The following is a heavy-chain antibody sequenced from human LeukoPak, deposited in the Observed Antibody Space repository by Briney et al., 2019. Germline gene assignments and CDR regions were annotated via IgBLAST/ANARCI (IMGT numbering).Heavy chain of an antibody. CDR2: ISWDGSST. CDR3: AKASIAVTGVLDY. CDR1: GFTFDDYA. D-gene: IGHD6-19*01. Sequence: PGGSLRLSCAASGFTFDDYAIHWVRQAPGKGLEWVSLISWDGSSTYYAYSVKGRFTISRDNSKNSLYLQMNSLRAEDTALYYCAKASIAVTGVLDYWGQGTLVTVSS. J-gene: IGHJ4*02. V-gene: IGHV3-43D*04.